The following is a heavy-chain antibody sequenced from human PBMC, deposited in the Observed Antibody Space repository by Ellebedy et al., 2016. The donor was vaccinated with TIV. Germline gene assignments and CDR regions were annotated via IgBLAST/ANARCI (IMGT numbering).Heavy chain of an antibody. CDR1: GGSISSYY. D-gene: IGHD1-1*01. CDR3: ARGAWNDAYPYYYYGMDV. J-gene: IGHJ6*02. CDR2: IYYSGST. V-gene: IGHV4-59*01. Sequence: SETLSLXCTVSGGSISSYYWSWIRQPPGKGLEWIGYIYYSGSTNYNPSLKSRVTISVDTSKNQFSLKLSSVTAADTAVYYCARGAWNDAYPYYYYGMDVWGQGTTVTVSS.